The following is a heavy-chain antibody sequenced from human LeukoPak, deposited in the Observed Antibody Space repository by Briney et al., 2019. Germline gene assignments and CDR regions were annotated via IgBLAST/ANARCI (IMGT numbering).Heavy chain of an antibody. CDR3: ARDRSDSYDYVLLDN. CDR1: GYTFASYG. V-gene: IGHV1-18*01. J-gene: IGHJ4*02. CDR2: INPYNGNT. D-gene: IGHD3-16*01. Sequence: ASVKVSCKTSGYTFASYGISWVRPAPGQGLEWMGWINPYNGNTNYAQNLQGRVTMTTDTSTNTAYMELRSLRSADTAVFYCARDRSDSYDYVLLDNWGQGTLVTVSS.